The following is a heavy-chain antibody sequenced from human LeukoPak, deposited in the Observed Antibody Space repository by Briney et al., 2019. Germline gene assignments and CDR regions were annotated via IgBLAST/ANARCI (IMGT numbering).Heavy chain of an antibody. V-gene: IGHV4-34*01. CDR2: INHSGST. CDR1: GGSFSGYY. Sequence: SETLSLTCAVYGGSFSGYYWSWIRQPPGKGLEWIGEINHSGSTNYNPSLKSRVTISVDTSKSQFSLKLSSVTAADTAVYYCARVSPFRMVVTAHDAFDIWGQGTMVTVSS. J-gene: IGHJ3*02. D-gene: IGHD2-21*02. CDR3: ARVSPFRMVVTAHDAFDI.